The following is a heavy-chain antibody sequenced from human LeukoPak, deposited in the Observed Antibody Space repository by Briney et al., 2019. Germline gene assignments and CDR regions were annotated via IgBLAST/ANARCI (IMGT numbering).Heavy chain of an antibody. D-gene: IGHD2-8*01. V-gene: IGHV3-30*04. CDR1: GFTFSSYV. Sequence: QSGGSLRLSCAASGFTFSSYVMHWVRQAPGKGLEWVAVISYDGSNKYYADSVKGRFTISRDNSKNTLYLQMNSLRDEDTAVYYCARDAGYCTNGVCYDHTTSYFDYWGQGTLVTVSS. CDR2: ISYDGSNK. J-gene: IGHJ4*02. CDR3: ARDAGYCTNGVCYDHTTSYFDY.